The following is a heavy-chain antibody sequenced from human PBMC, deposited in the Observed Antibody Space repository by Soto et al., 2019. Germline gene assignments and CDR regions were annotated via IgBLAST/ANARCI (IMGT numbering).Heavy chain of an antibody. Sequence: QVQLQESGPGLVKPSQTLSLTCTVSGGSISSGGYYWSWIRQHPGKGLEWIGYIYYIGSLYYNPSLKSRVTISVDTSKNQFSLKLSSVTAADTAVYYCARDLRFRGFYGMDVWGQGTTVTVSS. CDR3: ARDLRFRGFYGMDV. CDR1: GGSISSGGYY. D-gene: IGHD3-10*01. V-gene: IGHV4-31*03. J-gene: IGHJ6*02. CDR2: IYYIGSL.